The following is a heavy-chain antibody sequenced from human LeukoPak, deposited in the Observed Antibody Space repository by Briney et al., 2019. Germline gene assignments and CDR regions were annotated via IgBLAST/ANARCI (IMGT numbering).Heavy chain of an antibody. CDR2: IYYSGST. V-gene: IGHV4-59*11. Sequence: SETLSLTCTVSGGSISSHYWSWIRRPPGKGLEWIGYIYYSGSTNYNPSLKSRVTISVDTSKNQFSLKLSSVTAADTAVYYCARVGVLRFLEWLPTYFDYWGQGTLVTVSS. D-gene: IGHD3-3*01. CDR3: ARVGVLRFLEWLPTYFDY. CDR1: GGSISSHY. J-gene: IGHJ4*02.